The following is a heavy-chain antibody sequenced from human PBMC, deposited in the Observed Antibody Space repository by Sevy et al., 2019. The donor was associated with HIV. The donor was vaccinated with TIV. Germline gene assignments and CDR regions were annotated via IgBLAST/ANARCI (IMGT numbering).Heavy chain of an antibody. CDR2: ISSNSDYI. Sequence: GGSLRLSCAASGFTFSSYRMTWVRQAPGKGLEWVSCISSNSDYINYADSMKGRFTISRDNAKNLLYLQMDSLRAEDTAVYYCARAVMEMSTWRSDYWGQGTLVTVSS. J-gene: IGHJ4*02. V-gene: IGHV3-21*01. CDR1: GFTFSSYR. CDR3: ARAVMEMSTWRSDY. D-gene: IGHD3-16*01.